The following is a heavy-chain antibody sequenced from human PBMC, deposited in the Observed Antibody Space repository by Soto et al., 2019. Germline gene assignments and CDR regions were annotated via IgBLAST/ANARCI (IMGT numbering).Heavy chain of an antibody. CDR3: ARNYDFWSCYPYGMDV. J-gene: IGHJ6*02. CDR2: TYYRSKWYN. V-gene: IGHV6-1*01. Sequence: SQTLSLTCAISGASVSSNSAAWSWIRQSPSRGLEWLGRTYYRSKWYNDYAVSVKSRITINPDTSKNQFSLQLNSVTPEDTAVYYCARNYDFWSCYPYGMDVWGQGTTVTVS. D-gene: IGHD3-3*01. CDR1: GASVSSNSAA.